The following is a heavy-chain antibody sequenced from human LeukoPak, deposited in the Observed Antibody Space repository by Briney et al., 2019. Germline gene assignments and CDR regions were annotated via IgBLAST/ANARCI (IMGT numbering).Heavy chain of an antibody. J-gene: IGHJ4*02. CDR2: VYYSGST. Sequence: VKPSETLSLTCTVSGGSISNYYWSWIRQPPGKGLEWIGSVYYSGSTNYNPSLKSRVTISVDTSKNQFSLKLSSVTAADTAVYYCARHKGRVLIIPFDYWGQGTLVTVSS. CDR3: ARHKGRVLIIPFDY. D-gene: IGHD2-21*01. CDR1: GGSISNYY. V-gene: IGHV4-59*08.